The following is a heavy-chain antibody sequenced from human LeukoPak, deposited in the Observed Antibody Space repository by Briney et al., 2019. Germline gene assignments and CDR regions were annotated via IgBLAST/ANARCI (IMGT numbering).Heavy chain of an antibody. V-gene: IGHV4-4*07. CDR1: GASINSHY. J-gene: IGHJ4*02. Sequence: PSETLSLTCSVSGASINSHYWTWIRQPAGKGLEWIGRIYICGSTNYRPSLKSRVTMSVDTSKNQFYLNLISVTAADTAVYYCARALNPLTGTYYFDYWGQGTLVTAST. CDR2: IYICGST. CDR3: ARALNPLTGTYYFDY. D-gene: IGHD4/OR15-4a*01.